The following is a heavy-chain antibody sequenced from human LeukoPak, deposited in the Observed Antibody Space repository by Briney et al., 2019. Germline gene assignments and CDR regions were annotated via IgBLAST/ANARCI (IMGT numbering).Heavy chain of an antibody. Sequence: GGSLRLSCVASGFTFGKYWMSWVRQAPGRGLEWVANIKLDGSEKNYVDSVRGRFTISRDNTKNSLYLQMNSLRAEDTAVFYCARDRSPEHYYASSHWDYYYGMDVWGQGTTVTVSS. J-gene: IGHJ6*02. D-gene: IGHD3-22*01. CDR1: GFTFGKYW. CDR2: IKLDGSEK. V-gene: IGHV3-7*03. CDR3: ARDRSPEHYYASSHWDYYYGMDV.